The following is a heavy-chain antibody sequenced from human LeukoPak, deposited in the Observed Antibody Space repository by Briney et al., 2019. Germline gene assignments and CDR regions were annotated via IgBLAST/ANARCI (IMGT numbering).Heavy chain of an antibody. Sequence: PSETLSLTRAVYGGSFSGYYWSWIRQPPGKGLEWIATIYYSGSTHNNPSLKSRVSISVDTSKNQFSLRLTSVTAADTAVYYCARHPYSSSWYGLGWFDTWGQGTLVTVSS. D-gene: IGHD6-13*01. J-gene: IGHJ5*02. CDR1: GGSFSGYY. CDR3: ARHPYSSSWYGLGWFDT. CDR2: IYYSGST. V-gene: IGHV4-34*01.